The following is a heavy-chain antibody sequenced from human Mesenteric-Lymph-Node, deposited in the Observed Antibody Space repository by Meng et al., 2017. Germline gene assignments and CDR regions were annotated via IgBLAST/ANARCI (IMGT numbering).Heavy chain of an antibody. CDR1: GYTFTNYA. V-gene: IGHV1-3*04. D-gene: IGHD3-10*01. CDR3: SRGTGSGSYLWDY. Sequence: ASVKVSCKASGYTFTNYAIHWVRQAPGQRLEWMGWINTGNGNTGYSQKFQGRVTITRDTSASTASMELSSLTSEDTAVYWCSRGTGSGSYLWDYWGQGILVTVSS. J-gene: IGHJ4*02. CDR2: INTGNGNT.